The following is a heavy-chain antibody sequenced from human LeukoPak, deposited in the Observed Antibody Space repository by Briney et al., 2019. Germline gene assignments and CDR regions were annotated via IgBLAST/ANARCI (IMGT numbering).Heavy chain of an antibody. CDR2: IYYSGST. CDR1: GGSISSGDYY. D-gene: IGHD2-15*01. CDR3: ARAVVVVAATNWFDP. Sequence: SQTLSLTCTVSGGSISSGDYYWSWIRQPPGKGLEWVGYIYYSGSTYYNPSLKSRVTRSVDTSKNQFSLKLSSVTAADTAVYYCARAVVVVAATNWFDPWGQGTLVTVSS. J-gene: IGHJ5*02. V-gene: IGHV4-30-4*01.